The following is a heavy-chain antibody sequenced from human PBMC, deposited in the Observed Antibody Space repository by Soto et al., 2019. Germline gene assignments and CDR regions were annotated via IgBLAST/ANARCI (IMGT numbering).Heavy chain of an antibody. CDR3: ASGYYDSSGYYDDGSSDACDI. D-gene: IGHD3-22*01. J-gene: IGHJ3*02. CDR1: GGTFSSYA. CDR2: IIPIFGTA. Sequence: QVQLVQSGAEVKKPGSSVKVSCKASGGTFSSYAISWVRQAPGQELEWMGGIIPIFGTANYAQKFQGRVTITADESTSPAYMELSSLSSEAKAVYYCASGYYDSSGYYDDGSSDACDIWGQGTMVTVSS. V-gene: IGHV1-69*01.